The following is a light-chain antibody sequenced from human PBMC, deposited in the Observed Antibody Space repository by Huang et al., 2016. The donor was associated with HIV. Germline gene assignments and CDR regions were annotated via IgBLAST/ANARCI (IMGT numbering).Light chain of an antibody. CDR1: QNIKKY. CDR2: GAS. V-gene: IGKV1-39*01. Sequence: DIQMTQSPSSLSASVGVRVTITCRASQNIKKYLNWYQQKPGKAPKLLIYGASSLQSGVPSRFSGSGSWTDFTLTISSLQVEDFATYYCQQTYSTLLFTFGPGTKVHI. J-gene: IGKJ3*01. CDR3: QQTYSTLLFT.